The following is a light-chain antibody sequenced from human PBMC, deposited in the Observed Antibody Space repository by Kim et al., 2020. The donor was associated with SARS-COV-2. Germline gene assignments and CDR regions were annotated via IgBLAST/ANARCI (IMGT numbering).Light chain of an antibody. CDR2: YDS. J-gene: IGLJ1*01. CDR3: QARDSSGAHLV. V-gene: IGLV3-21*04. Sequence: SYELTQPPSVSVSPGKTATITCTGNKFGSQYVHWYQQKPGQAPVLVIYYDSDRPSGIPERFSGSSSGTTATLTISRVEAGDEADYYCQARDSSGAHLVFG. CDR1: KFGSQY.